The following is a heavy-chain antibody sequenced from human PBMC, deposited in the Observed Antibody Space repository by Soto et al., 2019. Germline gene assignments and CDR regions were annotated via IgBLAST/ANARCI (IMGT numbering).Heavy chain of an antibody. CDR3: VRDSGRGFYFDY. CDR2: IRNRPNSYTT. D-gene: IGHD3-10*01. V-gene: IGHV3-72*01. CDR1: GFTFSDHY. J-gene: IGHJ4*02. Sequence: GGSLRLSCAASGFTFSDHYMDWVRQAPGKGLERVGRIRNRPNSYTTQYAASVKGRFAVLRDDSENLVYLQMNDLKAEDTAVYYCVRDSGRGFYFDYWGQGAQVTVSS.